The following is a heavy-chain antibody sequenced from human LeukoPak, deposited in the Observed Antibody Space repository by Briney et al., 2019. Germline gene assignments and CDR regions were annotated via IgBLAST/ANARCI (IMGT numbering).Heavy chain of an antibody. CDR1: GGSISSGSYY. D-gene: IGHD6-6*01. CDR2: IYYSGST. Sequence: SQTLSLTCTVSGGSISSGSYYWSWIRQPPGKGLEWIGYIYYSGSTNYNPSLKSRVTISVDTSKNQFSLKLSSVTAADTAVYYCARDHGTYSSSPPRAFDIWGQGTMVTVSS. V-gene: IGHV4-61*01. CDR3: ARDHGTYSSSPPRAFDI. J-gene: IGHJ3*02.